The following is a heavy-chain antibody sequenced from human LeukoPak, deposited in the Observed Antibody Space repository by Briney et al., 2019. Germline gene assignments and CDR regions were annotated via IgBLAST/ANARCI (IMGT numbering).Heavy chain of an antibody. Sequence: GASVKVSCKASGYTFTGYYIHWVRQAPGQGLEWMGWINPTSFGTKYEQKFQGRVTMTRDTSISTDYMELSDLRSDDTAVYYCARLAGSGSYSNFDYWGQGTLVTVSS. CDR2: INPTSFGT. J-gene: IGHJ4*02. D-gene: IGHD1-26*01. CDR3: ARLAGSGSYSNFDY. V-gene: IGHV1-2*02. CDR1: GYTFTGYY.